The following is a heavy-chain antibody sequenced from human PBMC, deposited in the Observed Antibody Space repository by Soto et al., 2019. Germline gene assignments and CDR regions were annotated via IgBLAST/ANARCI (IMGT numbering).Heavy chain of an antibody. Sequence: GGSLRLSCAVSGITVSSYYMSWVRQAAGKGLEWVSVIYAGTITYYADSVKGRFTIYRDNSKNTLNLEMNSLRVEDTAVYYCARIPYDNSGTIFDYWGQGTLVTVSS. J-gene: IGHJ4*02. CDR2: IYAGTIT. D-gene: IGHD3-22*01. V-gene: IGHV3-53*01. CDR1: GITVSSYY. CDR3: ARIPYDNSGTIFDY.